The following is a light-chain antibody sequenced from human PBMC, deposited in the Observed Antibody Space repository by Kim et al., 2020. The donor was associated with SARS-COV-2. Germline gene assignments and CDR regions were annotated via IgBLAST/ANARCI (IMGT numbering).Light chain of an antibody. CDR3: QQYAYWRA. CDR2: DAS. V-gene: IGKV3-15*01. Sequence: EIVMTQSPATLSLSPGERATLSCRASQSISSNLAWYQQKPGQAPRVLIYDASARATGIPARFSGSGSGTDFTLTISNVQSVDFAVYYCQQYAYWRAFGQGTRLEIK. J-gene: IGKJ5*01. CDR1: QSISSN.